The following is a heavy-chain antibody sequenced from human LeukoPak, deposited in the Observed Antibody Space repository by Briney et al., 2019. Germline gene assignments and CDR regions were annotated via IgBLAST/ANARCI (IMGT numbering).Heavy chain of an antibody. Sequence: GASVKVSCKAFGYTFTSNYMHWVRQAPGQGPEWMGVISPSGGSTTYAQKFQDRLTLTRDMSTSTDYLELSSLRSEDTAVYYCARDNSVRDGAWWFNPWGQGTLVTVSS. CDR2: ISPSGGST. CDR3: ARDNSVRDGAWWFNP. D-gene: IGHD5-24*01. CDR1: GYTFTSNY. V-gene: IGHV1-46*01. J-gene: IGHJ5*02.